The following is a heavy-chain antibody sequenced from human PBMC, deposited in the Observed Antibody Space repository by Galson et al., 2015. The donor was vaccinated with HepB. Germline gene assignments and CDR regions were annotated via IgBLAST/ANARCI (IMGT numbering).Heavy chain of an antibody. J-gene: IGHJ6*02. D-gene: IGHD2-2*01. CDR1: GYTFTSYG. CDR2: IIPIFGTA. Sequence: SVKVSCKASGYTFTSYGISWVRQAPGQGLEWMGGIIPIFGTANYAQKFQGRVTITADESTSTAYMELSSLRSEDTAVYYCARVVVPAATPYYYYYYGMDVWGQGTTVTVSS. V-gene: IGHV1-69*13. CDR3: ARVVVPAATPYYYYYYGMDV.